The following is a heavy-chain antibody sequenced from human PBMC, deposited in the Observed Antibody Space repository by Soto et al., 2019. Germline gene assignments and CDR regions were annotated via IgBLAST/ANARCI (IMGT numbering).Heavy chain of an antibody. J-gene: IGHJ4*02. D-gene: IGHD3-3*01. CDR1: GYSISLGYY. CDR2: INHSGST. Sequence: SETLSLTCAVSGYSISLGYYWGWIRQPPGKGLEWIGEINHSGSTNYNPSLKSRVTISVDTSKNQFSLKLSSVTAADTAVYYFARFKYYDFWCGYYGIDYWGQGTLVTVSS. CDR3: ARFKYYDFWCGYYGIDY. V-gene: IGHV4-38-2*01.